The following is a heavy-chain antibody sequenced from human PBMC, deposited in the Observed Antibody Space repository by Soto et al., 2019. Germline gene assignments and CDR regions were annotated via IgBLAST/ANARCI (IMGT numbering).Heavy chain of an antibody. Sequence: GGSLRLSCAASGFTFSSYSMNWVRQAPGKGLEWVSYISSSSSTIYYADSVKGRFTISRDNAKNSLYLQMNSPRDEDTVVYYCAGLGSGYRIGYNWFDPWGQGTLVTVSS. D-gene: IGHD3-22*01. CDR3: AGLGSGYRIGYNWFDP. CDR1: GFTFSSYS. J-gene: IGHJ5*02. CDR2: ISSSSSTI. V-gene: IGHV3-48*02.